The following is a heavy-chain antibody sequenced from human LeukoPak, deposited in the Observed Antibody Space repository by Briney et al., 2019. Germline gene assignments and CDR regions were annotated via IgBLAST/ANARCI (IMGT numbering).Heavy chain of an antibody. Sequence: SETLSLTCTVSGGSISSSSYYWDWIRQPPGKGLEWIGSIYYGVSTYYNPSLKSRVTISVDTSKNQFSLKLSSVTAADTAVYYCARPRNYDILTGYYDNWFDPWGQGTLVTVSS. V-gene: IGHV4-39*01. CDR1: GGSISSSSYY. CDR2: IYYGVST. J-gene: IGHJ5*02. D-gene: IGHD3-9*01. CDR3: ARPRNYDILTGYYDNWFDP.